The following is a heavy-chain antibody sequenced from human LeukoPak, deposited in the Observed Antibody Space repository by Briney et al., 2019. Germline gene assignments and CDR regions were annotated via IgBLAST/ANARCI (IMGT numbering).Heavy chain of an antibody. J-gene: IGHJ6*02. V-gene: IGHV3-30-3*01. Sequence: GGSLRLSCAASGFTFSSYAMSWVRQAPGKGLEWVAVISYDGSNKYYADSVKGRFTISRDNSKNTLYLQMNSLRAEDTAVYYCAREKLPETSYYYYYGMDVWGQGTTVTVSS. D-gene: IGHD1-1*01. CDR1: GFTFSSYA. CDR3: AREKLPETSYYYYYGMDV. CDR2: ISYDGSNK.